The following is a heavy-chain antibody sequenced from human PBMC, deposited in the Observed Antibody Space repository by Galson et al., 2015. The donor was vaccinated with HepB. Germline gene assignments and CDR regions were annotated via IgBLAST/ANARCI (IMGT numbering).Heavy chain of an antibody. CDR2: ISAYNGNT. CDR3: ARGSQYYDFWSGSTYYYYGMDV. CDR1: GYTFTSYG. V-gene: IGHV1-18*04. Sequence: SVKVSCKASGYTFTSYGISWVRQAPGQGLEWVGWISAYNGNTNYAQKLQGRVTMTTDTSTSTAYMELRSLRSDDTAVYYCARGSQYYDFWSGSTYYYYGMDVWGQGTTVTVSS. J-gene: IGHJ6*02. D-gene: IGHD3-3*01.